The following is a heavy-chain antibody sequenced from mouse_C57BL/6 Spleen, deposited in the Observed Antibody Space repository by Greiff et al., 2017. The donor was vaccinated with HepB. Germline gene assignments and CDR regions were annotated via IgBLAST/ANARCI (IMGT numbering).Heavy chain of an antibody. V-gene: IGHV5-17*01. J-gene: IGHJ4*01. CDR1: GFTFSDYG. CDR3: ARRGYYGNYYAMDY. D-gene: IGHD2-1*01. Sequence: EVQRVESGGGLVKPGGSLKLSCAASGFTFSDYGMHWVRQAPEKGLEWVAYISSGSSTIYYADTVKGRFTISRDIAKNTLFLQMTSLRSEDTAMYYCARRGYYGNYYAMDYWGQGTSVTVSS. CDR2: ISSGSSTI.